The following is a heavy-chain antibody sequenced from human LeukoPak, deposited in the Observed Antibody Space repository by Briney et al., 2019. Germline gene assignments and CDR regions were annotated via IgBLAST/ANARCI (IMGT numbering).Heavy chain of an antibody. D-gene: IGHD6-13*01. CDR3: AKASTSSSWYVDY. J-gene: IGHJ4*02. V-gene: IGHV3-9*01. CDR2: ISWNSGSI. CDR1: GFTFDDYA. Sequence: GRSLRLSCAASGFTFDDYAMHWVRQAPGKGLEWVSGISWNSGSIGYADSVKGRFTISRDNAKHSLYLQMNSLRAEDTALYYCAKASTSSSWYVDYWGQGTLVTVSS.